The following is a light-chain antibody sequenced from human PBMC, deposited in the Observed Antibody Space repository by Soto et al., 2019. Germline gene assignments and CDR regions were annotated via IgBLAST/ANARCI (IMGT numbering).Light chain of an antibody. V-gene: IGKV3-15*01. CDR3: QQYNDWPRT. CDR2: RAS. J-gene: IGKJ1*01. CDR1: QRISSN. Sequence: EIVMTQSPATLSVSPGERATLSCRASQRISSNLAWFQQKPGQAPRLLIYRASTRATGIPARFSGSGSGTEFPLTISSLQSEDFAVYYCQQYNDWPRTFGQGTKVDI.